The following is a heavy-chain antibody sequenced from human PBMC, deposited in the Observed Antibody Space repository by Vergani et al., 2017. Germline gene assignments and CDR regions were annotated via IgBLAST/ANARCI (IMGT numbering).Heavy chain of an antibody. Sequence: QVQLQESGPGLVKPSETLSLTCTVSGGSISSYYWSWIRQPPGKGLEWIGYIYYSGSTNDHPSPKSQVTITVDTSKNQFSLKLSSVTAADTAVYYCARADSVTXVRGVIPESLYYYGMDVWGQGTTVTVSS. J-gene: IGHJ6*02. CDR2: IYYSGST. V-gene: IGHV4-59*01. CDR3: ARADSVTXVRGVIPESLYYYGMDV. D-gene: IGHD3-10*01. CDR1: GGSISSYY.